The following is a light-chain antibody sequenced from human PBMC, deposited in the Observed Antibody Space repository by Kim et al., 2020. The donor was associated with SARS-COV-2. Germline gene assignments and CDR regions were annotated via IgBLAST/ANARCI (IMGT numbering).Light chain of an antibody. V-gene: IGLV1-44*01. CDR3: AAPYV. Sequence: QSVLTQPPSASGTPGQRVTISCSGSSSNIGSNTVNWYQQLPGTAPKLLIYSNNQRPSGVPDRFSGSKSGTSASLAISGLQSEDEADYYCAAPYVFGT. CDR2: SNN. CDR1: SSNIGSNT. J-gene: IGLJ1*01.